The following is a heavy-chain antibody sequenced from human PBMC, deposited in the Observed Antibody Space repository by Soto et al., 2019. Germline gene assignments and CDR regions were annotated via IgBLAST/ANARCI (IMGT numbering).Heavy chain of an antibody. CDR1: GYSVSSTSAA. D-gene: IGHD6-19*01. V-gene: IGHV6-1*01. CDR3: ARGSYYSGWV. CDR2: TYYRSKWYS. Sequence: QTLSLACAISGYSVSSTSAAWSLIRQSPSRGLEWLGRTYYRSKWYSDYAVSVKSRITINPDTSKNQFSLQLNSVTPEDTAVYYCARGSYYSGWVWGQGPLVTVSS. J-gene: IGHJ4*02.